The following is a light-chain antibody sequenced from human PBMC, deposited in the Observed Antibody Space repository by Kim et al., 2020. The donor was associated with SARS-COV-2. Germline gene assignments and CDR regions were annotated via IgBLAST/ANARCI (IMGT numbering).Light chain of an antibody. V-gene: IGLV7-43*01. Sequence: QAVVTQEPSLTVSPGGTVTLTCASSTEAVTSGYSPNWFQQKPGQAPRALIYSTNNRHSWTPSRFSGSLLGGKAALTLSDVQPEDEAEYYCLLHYEDPLHRIFGGGTQLTVL. CDR3: LLHYEDPLHRI. CDR2: STN. J-gene: IGLJ2*01. CDR1: TEAVTSGYS.